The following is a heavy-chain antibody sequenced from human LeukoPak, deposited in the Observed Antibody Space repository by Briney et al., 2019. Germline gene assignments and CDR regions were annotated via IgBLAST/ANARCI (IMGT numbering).Heavy chain of an antibody. V-gene: IGHV3-33*01. CDR3: ARDQAGDYFDY. CDR2: IWYDGGNK. CDR1: GFTFSSYG. Sequence: GGSLRLSCAASGFTFSSYGMHWVRQAPGKGLEWVAVIWYDGGNKYYADSVKGRFTISRDNSKNTLYLQMNSLRAEDTAVYYCARDQAGDYFDYWGQGTLVTVSS. D-gene: IGHD4-17*01. J-gene: IGHJ4*02.